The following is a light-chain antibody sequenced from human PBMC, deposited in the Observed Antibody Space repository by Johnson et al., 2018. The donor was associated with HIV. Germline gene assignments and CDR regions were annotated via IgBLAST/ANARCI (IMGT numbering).Light chain of an antibody. CDR1: SSNIGNNY. J-gene: IGLJ1*01. Sequence: QLVLTQPPSVSAAPGQKVTISCSGSSSNIGNNYVSWYQQLPGTAPKLLIYENNKRPSGIPDRFSGSKSGTSATLGIAGLQTGDEADYYCGTWDYSLSAGGVFGTGTKVTVL. CDR3: GTWDYSLSAGGV. CDR2: ENN. V-gene: IGLV1-51*02.